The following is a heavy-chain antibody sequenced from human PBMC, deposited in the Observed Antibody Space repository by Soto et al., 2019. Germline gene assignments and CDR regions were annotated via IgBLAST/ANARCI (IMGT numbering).Heavy chain of an antibody. Sequence: PSETLSLTCTVSGGSISSGDYYWSWIRQPPGKGLEWIGYIYYNGNTYYNPSLKSRLTMSLDTSQNQFSLHLSSVIAADSASYFCARATTVTSSFFYYGLDVWGQGTTVTVSS. CDR3: ARATTVTSSFFYYGLDV. J-gene: IGHJ6*02. D-gene: IGHD4-17*01. CDR1: GGSISSGDYY. V-gene: IGHV4-30-4*01. CDR2: IYYNGNT.